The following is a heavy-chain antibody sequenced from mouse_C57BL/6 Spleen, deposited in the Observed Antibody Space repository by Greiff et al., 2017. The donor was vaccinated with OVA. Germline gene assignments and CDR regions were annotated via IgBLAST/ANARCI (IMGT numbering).Heavy chain of an antibody. CDR3: ASGGPNCYGSSWFAY. CDR1: GFSLTSYG. CDR2: IWGVGST. D-gene: IGHD1-1*01. J-gene: IGHJ3*01. V-gene: IGHV2-6*01. Sequence: VKVVESGPGLVAPSQSLSITCTVSGFSLTSYGVDWVRQSPGKGLEWLGVIWGVGSTNYNSALKSRLSISKDNSKSQVFLKMNSLQTDDTAMYYCASGGPNCYGSSWFAYWGQGTLVTVSA.